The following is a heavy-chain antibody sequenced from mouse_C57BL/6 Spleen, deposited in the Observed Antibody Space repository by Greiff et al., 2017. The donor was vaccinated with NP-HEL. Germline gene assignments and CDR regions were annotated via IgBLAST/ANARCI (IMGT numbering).Heavy chain of an antibody. V-gene: IGHV1-80*01. CDR3: ASYYGSSYVMDY. CDR1: GYAFSSYW. CDR2: IYPGDGDT. J-gene: IGHJ4*01. D-gene: IGHD1-1*01. Sequence: QVQLKQSGAELVKPGASVKISCKASGYAFSSYWMNWVKQRPGKGLEWIGQIYPGDGDTNYNGKFKGKATLTADKSSSTAYMQLSSLTSEDSAVYFCASYYGSSYVMDYWGQGTSVTVSS.